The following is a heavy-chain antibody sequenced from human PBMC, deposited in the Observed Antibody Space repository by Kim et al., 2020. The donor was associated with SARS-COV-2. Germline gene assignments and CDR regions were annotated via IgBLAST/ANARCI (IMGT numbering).Heavy chain of an antibody. V-gene: IGHV1-2*02. J-gene: IGHJ4*02. CDR1: GSTLSDRH. CDR3: ARGKPHYDSVGKLQYSFDS. CDR2: ISPKSGGT. Sequence: ASVKVSCGAPGSTLSDRHHFINWVRQAPGQGLEWMGRISPKSGGTNSAQKFRTSFTMSRDTSVNTVYMELSRLRSDDTAVYFCARGKPHYDSVGKLQYSFDSWGQGTLVTVSS. D-gene: IGHD4-4*01.